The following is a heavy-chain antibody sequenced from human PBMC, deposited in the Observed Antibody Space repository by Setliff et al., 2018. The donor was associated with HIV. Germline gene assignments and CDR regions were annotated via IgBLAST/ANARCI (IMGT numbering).Heavy chain of an antibody. D-gene: IGHD3-3*01. J-gene: IGHJ4*02. CDR1: GDSINSHY. CDR3: ARNGVGDAPFDS. Sequence: PSETLSLTCTASGDSINSHYWSWIRRPPGKGLEWIGFTYYSGGTNYNPSLKSRVTISVDTSKNHFSLNLTSVTAADTAIYYCARNGVGDAPFDSWGQGTLVTVSS. CDR2: TYYSGGT. V-gene: IGHV4-59*11.